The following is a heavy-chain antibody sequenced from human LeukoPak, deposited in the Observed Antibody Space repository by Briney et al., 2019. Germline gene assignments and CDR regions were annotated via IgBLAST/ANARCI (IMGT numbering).Heavy chain of an antibody. Sequence: GGSLRLSCEAPELTLISYKMTWVRQPPGKGLDWASYISSSGSTIYYAGSVKGRFTISRDNAKNSLYLQMNSLRAEDTAVYYCAELGITMIGGVWGKGTTVTISS. J-gene: IGHJ6*04. CDR3: AELGITMIGGV. D-gene: IGHD3-10*02. CDR1: ELTLISYK. CDR2: ISSSGSTI. V-gene: IGHV3-48*03.